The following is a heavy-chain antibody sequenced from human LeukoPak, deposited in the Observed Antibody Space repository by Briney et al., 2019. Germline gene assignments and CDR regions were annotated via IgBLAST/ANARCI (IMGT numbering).Heavy chain of an antibody. CDR2: ISDTGELT. CDR1: GFTFNTHA. D-gene: IGHD3-16*01. V-gene: IGHV3-23*01. CDR3: AKGGLRFGYSFGY. J-gene: IGHJ4*02. Sequence: PGGSLRLSCAASGFTFNTHALSWVRQAPGKGLEWVAAISDTGELTYSADSVRGRFAISRDNSKNTVFLQMSRLRAEDTALYYCAKGGLRFGYSFGYWGQGTLVTVSS.